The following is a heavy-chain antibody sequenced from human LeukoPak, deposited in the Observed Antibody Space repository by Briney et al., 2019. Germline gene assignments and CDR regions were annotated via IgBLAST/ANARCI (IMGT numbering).Heavy chain of an antibody. V-gene: IGHV1-18*01. D-gene: IGHD3-10*01. CDR3: ARDLSPMVRGVISDY. CDR2: ISAYNGNT. Sequence: ASVKVSCKASGYTFTSYGISWVRQAPGQGLEWMGRISAYNGNTNYAQKLQGRVTMTTDTSTSTAYMELRSLRSDDTAVYYCARDLSPMVRGVISDYWGQGTLVTVSS. CDR1: GYTFTSYG. J-gene: IGHJ4*02.